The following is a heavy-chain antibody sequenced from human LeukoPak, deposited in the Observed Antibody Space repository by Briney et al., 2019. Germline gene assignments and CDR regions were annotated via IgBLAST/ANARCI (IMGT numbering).Heavy chain of an antibody. V-gene: IGHV1-69*06. D-gene: IGHD6-19*01. CDR2: IIPIFGTA. CDR3: ARTSRSAGYSSGWHNMDV. J-gene: IGHJ6*03. Sequence: ASVKVSCKASGGTFSSYAISWVRQAPGQGLEWMGGIIPIFGTANYAQKFQGRVTITADKSTSTAYMELSSLRSEDTAVYYCARTSRSAGYSSGWHNMDVWGKGTTVTVSS. CDR1: GGTFSSYA.